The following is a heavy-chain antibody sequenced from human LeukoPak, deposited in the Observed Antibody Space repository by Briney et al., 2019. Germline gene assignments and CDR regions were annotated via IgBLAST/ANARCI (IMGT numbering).Heavy chain of an antibody. CDR1: GFTFDRFG. CDR3: ENQIRAWVY. J-gene: IGHJ4*02. Sequence: GGSLRLSCSASGFTFDRFGMHWVRQAPGKGLEYLSGIGSNGRSTHNADSVKGRFTISRDNSKNTLFLQMTSLRAEDTAVYYCENQIRAWVYWGEGTLVTVSS. D-gene: IGHD7-27*01. CDR2: IGSNGRST. V-gene: IGHV3-64D*06.